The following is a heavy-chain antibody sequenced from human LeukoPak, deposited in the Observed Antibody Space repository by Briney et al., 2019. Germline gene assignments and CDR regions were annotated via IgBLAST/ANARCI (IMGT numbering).Heavy chain of an antibody. V-gene: IGHV3-30*04. CDR2: ISYDGSNK. CDR3: ARDHSPSSGDFDY. J-gene: IGHJ4*02. D-gene: IGHD2-15*01. Sequence: HPGGALRLSCAASGFTFSSYAMHWVRQAPGKGLEWVAVISYDGSNKYYADSVKGRFTISRDNSKNTPYLQMNSLRAEDTAVYYCARDHSPSSGDFDYWGQGTLVTVSS. CDR1: GFTFSSYA.